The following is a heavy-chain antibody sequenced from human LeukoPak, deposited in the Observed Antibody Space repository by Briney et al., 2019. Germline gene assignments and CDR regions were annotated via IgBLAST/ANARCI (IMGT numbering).Heavy chain of an antibody. Sequence: GGSLRLSCAASGFTFSSYGMHWVRQAPGKGLEWVAVIWYDGSNKYYGDSVKGRFTISRDNSKNTLYLQMNSLRAEDTAVYYCARDKGGGSSSWPTRYYFDYWGQGTLVTVSS. V-gene: IGHV3-33*01. D-gene: IGHD6-13*01. J-gene: IGHJ4*02. CDR3: ARDKGGGSSSWPTRYYFDY. CDR1: GFTFSSYG. CDR2: IWYDGSNK.